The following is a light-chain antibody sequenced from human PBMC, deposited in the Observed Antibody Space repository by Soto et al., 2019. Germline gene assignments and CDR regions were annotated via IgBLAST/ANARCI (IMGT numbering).Light chain of an antibody. CDR1: SREVGSYNL. CDR3: CSFAGSSTYV. CDR2: EGT. Sequence: QSVLTQPASVSGSPGQSITISCTGTSREVGSYNLVSWYQQHPGNAPKLIIYEGTKRPSGVSYRSSGSKSGNTASLTISGLQEEDEGDYHCCSFAGSSTYVFGTGTKVTVL. J-gene: IGLJ1*01. V-gene: IGLV2-23*01.